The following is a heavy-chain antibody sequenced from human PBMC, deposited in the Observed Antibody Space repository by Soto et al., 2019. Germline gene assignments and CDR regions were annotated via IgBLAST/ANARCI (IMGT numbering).Heavy chain of an antibody. V-gene: IGHV3-72*01. D-gene: IGHD2-21*01. CDR3: TRGYSSVSIYAFDV. CDR2: IGNKANSYTT. Sequence: GGSLRLSCAASGFTFSSYSMNWVRQAPGKGLEWVGRIGNKANSYTTEYAASVKGRFTISRDDSKNSVSLEMNSLKTEDTAVYHCTRGYSSVSIYAFDVWGQGTMVTVSS. CDR1: GFTFSSYS. J-gene: IGHJ3*01.